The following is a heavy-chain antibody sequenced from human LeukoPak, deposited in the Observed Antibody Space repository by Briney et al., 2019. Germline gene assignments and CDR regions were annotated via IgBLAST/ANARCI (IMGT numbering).Heavy chain of an antibody. D-gene: IGHD5-24*01. J-gene: IGHJ4*02. CDR1: GGSISSSSYY. CDR3: ARVLRNKATITYFDY. V-gene: IGHV4-39*07. CDR2: IYYSGST. Sequence: SETLSLTCTVSGGSISSSSYYWGWIRQPPGKGLEWIGRIYYSGSTYYNPSLKSRVTISVDTSKNQFSLKLSSVTAADTAVYYCARVLRNKATITYFDYWGQGTLVTVSS.